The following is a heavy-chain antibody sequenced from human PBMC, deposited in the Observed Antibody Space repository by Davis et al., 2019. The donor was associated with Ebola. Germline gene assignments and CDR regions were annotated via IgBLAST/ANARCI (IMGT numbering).Heavy chain of an antibody. CDR3: ARDITMVQGVQDY. CDR1: GGTFSSYA. D-gene: IGHD3-10*01. Sequence: SVKVSCKASGGTFSSYAISWVRQAPGQGLEWMGGIIPIFGTANYAQKFQGRVTITADESTSTAYMELSSLRSEDTAVYYCARDITMVQGVQDYWGQGTLVTVSS. J-gene: IGHJ4*02. V-gene: IGHV1-69*13. CDR2: IIPIFGTA.